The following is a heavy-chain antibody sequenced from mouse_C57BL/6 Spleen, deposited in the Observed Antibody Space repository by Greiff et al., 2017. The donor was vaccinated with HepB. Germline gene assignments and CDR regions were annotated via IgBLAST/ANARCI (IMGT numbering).Heavy chain of an antibody. CDR3: VRHEELYYRGNYYAMDY. Sequence: VQLQQSGAELVKPGASVKLSCKASGYTFTEYTIHWVKQRSGQGLEWIGWFYPGSGSIKYNEKFKDKATLTADKSSSKVYMGRSRLKSEYTAVYVCVRHEELYYRGNYYAMDYWGRGTSVTVSS. V-gene: IGHV1-62-2*01. D-gene: IGHD2-12*01. J-gene: IGHJ4*01. CDR1: GYTFTEYT. CDR2: FYPGSGSI.